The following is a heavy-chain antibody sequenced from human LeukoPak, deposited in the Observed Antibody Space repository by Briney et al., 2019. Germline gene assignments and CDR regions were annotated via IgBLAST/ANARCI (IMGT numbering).Heavy chain of an antibody. CDR1: GGSFSGYY. Sequence: SETLSLTCAVYGGSFSGYYWSWIRQPPGKGLEWIGEINHSGSTNYNPSLKSRVTISVDTSKNQFSLKLSSVTAADTAVYYCARNSKIVVVPAALKAHSTRNNWFGPWGQGTLVTVSS. J-gene: IGHJ5*02. CDR3: ARNSKIVVVPAALKAHSTRNNWFGP. CDR2: INHSGST. V-gene: IGHV4-34*01. D-gene: IGHD2-2*01.